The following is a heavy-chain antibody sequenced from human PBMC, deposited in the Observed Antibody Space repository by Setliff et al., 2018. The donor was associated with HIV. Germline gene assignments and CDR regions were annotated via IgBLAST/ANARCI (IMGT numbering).Heavy chain of an antibody. J-gene: IGHJ4*02. CDR2: INTNTGKS. CDR1: GYTFTAYA. CDR3: ARGSGGAAEIYRSFDY. D-gene: IGHD6-19*01. Sequence: GASVKVSCKASGYTFTAYAMNWVRQAPGQGLEWMGWINTNTGKSTYAQGFTGRFVFSLDTSVSTAYLQISSLKAEDTAVYYCARGSGGAAEIYRSFDYWGQGTRVTVSS. V-gene: IGHV7-4-1*02.